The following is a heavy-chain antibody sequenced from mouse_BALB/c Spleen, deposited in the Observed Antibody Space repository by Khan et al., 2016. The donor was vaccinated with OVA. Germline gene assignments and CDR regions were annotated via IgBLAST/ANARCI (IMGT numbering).Heavy chain of an antibody. J-gene: IGHJ1*01. CDR1: GFTFSSFG. CDR2: ISSGSSTI. V-gene: IGHV5-17*02. D-gene: IGHD2-1*01. Sequence: EVKLVESGGGLVQPGGSRKLSCAASGFTFSSFGIHWVRQAPKKGLEWVAYISSGSSTIYYVDTVKGRFTISREIPKNTLFLQMTSLRSEDTAMYYCARSGGNFHWYFDVWGAGTSVTVSS. CDR3: ARSGGNFHWYFDV.